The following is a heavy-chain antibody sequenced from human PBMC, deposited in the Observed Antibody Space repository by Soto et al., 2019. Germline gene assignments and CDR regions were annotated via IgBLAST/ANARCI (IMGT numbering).Heavy chain of an antibody. CDR3: AKAVTLVRGINPYSYGLDV. D-gene: IGHD3-10*01. CDR2: ISGGGGST. Sequence: TGGSLRLSCAVSGFPFSSYGMTWVGQAPGKGLEWVSVISGGGGSTNYAESVKGRFTISRDNSENTLYLQMNSLRAEDTAVYYCAKAVTLVRGINPYSYGLDVWGQGTTVTVSS. V-gene: IGHV3-23*01. CDR1: GFPFSSYG. J-gene: IGHJ6*02.